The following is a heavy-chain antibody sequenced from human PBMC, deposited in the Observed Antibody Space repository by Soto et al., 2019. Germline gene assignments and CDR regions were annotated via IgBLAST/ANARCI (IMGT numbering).Heavy chain of an antibody. Sequence: QVQLQQWGAGLLKSSETLSLTCAVYGGSFSGYYWSWIRQSPGKGLEYIGEINHSGSANYNPYLKRRVTISVDTSKNHFSLKLSSVTAADTALYYCATTTWSHHWFDPWGQGTLVTGAS. CDR2: INHSGSA. J-gene: IGHJ5*02. D-gene: IGHD1-1*01. CDR3: ATTTWSHHWFDP. CDR1: GGSFSGYY. V-gene: IGHV4-34*01.